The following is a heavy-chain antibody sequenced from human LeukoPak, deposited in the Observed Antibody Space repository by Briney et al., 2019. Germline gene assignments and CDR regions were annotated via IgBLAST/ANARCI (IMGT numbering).Heavy chain of an antibody. CDR1: GYSISSGYY. CDR2: IYHSGST. J-gene: IGHJ4*02. V-gene: IGHV4-38-2*02. Sequence: SETLSLTRTVSGYSISSGYYWGWIRQPPGKGLEWIGSIYHSGSTYYNPSLKSRVTISVDTSKNQFSLKLNSVTAADTAVYYCARLATAGTYYFDYWGQGTLVTVSS. D-gene: IGHD6-13*01. CDR3: ARLATAGTYYFDY.